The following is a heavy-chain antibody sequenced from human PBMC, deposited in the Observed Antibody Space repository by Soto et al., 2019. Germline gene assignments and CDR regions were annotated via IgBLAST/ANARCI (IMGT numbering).Heavy chain of an antibody. V-gene: IGHV3-7*03. CDR3: ASGDSSGWYNY. D-gene: IGHD6-19*01. Sequence: HPGGSLRLSCAASGFTFSSYWMSWVRQAPGKGLEWVANIKQDGSEKYYVDSVKGRFTISRDNAKNSLYLQMNSLRAEDTAVYYCASGDSSGWYNYWGQGTLVTVSS. CDR2: IKQDGSEK. CDR1: GFTFSSYW. J-gene: IGHJ4*02.